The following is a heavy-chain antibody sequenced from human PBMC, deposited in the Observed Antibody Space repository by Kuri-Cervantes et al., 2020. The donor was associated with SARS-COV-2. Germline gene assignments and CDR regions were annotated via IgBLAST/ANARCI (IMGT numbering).Heavy chain of an antibody. CDR2: IYYSGST. CDR3: ARKVSDRPGISDI. J-gene: IGHJ3*02. Sequence: SETLSLTCTVSGGSISSYYWSWIRQPPGKGLEWIGCIYYSGSTNYNPSLKSRVTISVDTSKNQFSLKLSSVTAADTAVYYCARKVSDRPGISDIWGQGTMVTVSS. D-gene: IGHD3-10*01. V-gene: IGHV4-59*08. CDR1: GGSISSYY.